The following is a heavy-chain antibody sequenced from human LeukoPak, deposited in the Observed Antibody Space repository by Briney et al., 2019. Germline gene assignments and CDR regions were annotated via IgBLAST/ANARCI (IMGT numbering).Heavy chain of an antibody. CDR2: IYSDGKV. J-gene: IGHJ4*02. Sequence: PGGSLRLSCAASGFTVSSTYMSWVRQTPGKGLEWVSVIYSDGKVYYIDSVKGRFTISRDTSKNTVYLQMNSLRVEDTAVYYCARGAVAGQYYFDYWGQGTLVTVSS. V-gene: IGHV3-53*01. CDR3: ARGAVAGQYYFDY. CDR1: GFTVSSTY. D-gene: IGHD6-19*01.